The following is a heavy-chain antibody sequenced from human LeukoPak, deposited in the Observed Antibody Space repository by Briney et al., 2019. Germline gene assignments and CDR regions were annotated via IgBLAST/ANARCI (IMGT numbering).Heavy chain of an antibody. Sequence: GESLRLSCAASGFTFSGSAMHWVRQASGKGLEWVGRIGSKANNYATAYAESVKGRFTISRDDSKNTAYLQMNSLKAEDTAVYYCTTIDEVNRKLDYWGQGTLVTVSS. J-gene: IGHJ4*02. CDR2: IGSKANNYAT. D-gene: IGHD1-14*01. CDR3: TTIDEVNRKLDY. V-gene: IGHV3-73*01. CDR1: GFTFSGSA.